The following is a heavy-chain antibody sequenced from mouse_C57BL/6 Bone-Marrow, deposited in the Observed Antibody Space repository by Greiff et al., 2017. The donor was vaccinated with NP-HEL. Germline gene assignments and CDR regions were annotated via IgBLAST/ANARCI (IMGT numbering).Heavy chain of an antibody. CDR3: ARWGDGYKDYFDY. V-gene: IGHV1-54*01. D-gene: IGHD2-3*01. Sequence: VQLQQSGAELVRPGTSVKVSCKASGYAFTNYLIEWVKQRPGQGLEWIGVINPGSGGTNYNEKFKGKATLTADKSSSTAYMQLSSLTSEDSAVYFCARWGDGYKDYFDYWGQGTTLTVSS. J-gene: IGHJ2*01. CDR1: GYAFTNYL. CDR2: INPGSGGT.